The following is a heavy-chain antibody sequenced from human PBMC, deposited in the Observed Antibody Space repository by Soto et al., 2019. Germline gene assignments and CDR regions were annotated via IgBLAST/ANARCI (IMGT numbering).Heavy chain of an antibody. J-gene: IGHJ6*02. CDR1: AGSISSGGYY. V-gene: IGHV4-31*03. CDR2: IYYSGST. Sequence: SETLSLTCTLSAGSISSGGYYWSWIPHHPGKGLEWIGYIYYSGSTYYNPSLKSRVTISVDTSKNQFSLKLSSVTAADTAVYYCAASCVGCGGFNYYGMDVWGQGTTVT. CDR3: AASCVGCGGFNYYGMDV. D-gene: IGHD2-21*01.